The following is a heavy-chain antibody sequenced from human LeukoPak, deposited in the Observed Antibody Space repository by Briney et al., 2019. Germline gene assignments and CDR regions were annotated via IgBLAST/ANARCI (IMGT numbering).Heavy chain of an antibody. CDR3: AREVGESFDY. J-gene: IGHJ4*02. Sequence: SETLSLTCTVSGGSISSDSSYWSWVRQPAGKGLEWIGRIYTSGSTNYNPSLNNRVTMSVDTSKNQFSLKLSSVTAADTAVYYCAREVGESFDYWGQGTLVTVSS. V-gene: IGHV4-61*02. CDR1: GGSISSDSSY. CDR2: IYTSGST.